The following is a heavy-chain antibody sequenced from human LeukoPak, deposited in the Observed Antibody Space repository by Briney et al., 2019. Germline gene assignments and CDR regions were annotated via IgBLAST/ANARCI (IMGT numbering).Heavy chain of an antibody. CDR2: ISGSGGST. Sequence: PGGSLRLSCAASGFTFSSYSMNWVRQAPGKGLEWVSAISGSGGSTYYADSVKGRFTISRDNSKNTLYLQMNSLRAEDTAVYYCAKGASRGIAAAGPRPSYYYYGMDVWGQGTTVTVSS. D-gene: IGHD6-13*01. V-gene: IGHV3-23*01. CDR1: GFTFSSYS. J-gene: IGHJ6*02. CDR3: AKGASRGIAAAGPRPSYYYYGMDV.